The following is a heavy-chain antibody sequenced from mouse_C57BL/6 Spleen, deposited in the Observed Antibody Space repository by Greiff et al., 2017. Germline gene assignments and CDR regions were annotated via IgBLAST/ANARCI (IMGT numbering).Heavy chain of an antibody. V-gene: IGHV1-64*01. CDR2: IHPNSGST. D-gene: IGHD1-1*01. J-gene: IGHJ2*01. Sequence: VQLQQPGAELVKPGASVKLSCKASGYTFTSYWMHWVKQRPGQGLEWIGMIHPNSGSTNYNAKFKSKATLTVDKSSSTAYMQLSSLTSEDSAVYYCARGGVYYGSSPLFDYWGQGTTLTVSS. CDR1: GYTFTSYW. CDR3: ARGGVYYGSSPLFDY.